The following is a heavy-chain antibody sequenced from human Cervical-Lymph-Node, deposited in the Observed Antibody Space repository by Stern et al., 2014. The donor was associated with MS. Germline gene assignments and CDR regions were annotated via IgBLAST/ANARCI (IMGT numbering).Heavy chain of an antibody. CDR1: GYTFSSYG. Sequence: QMQLVQSGAEVKKPGASVKVSCKASGYTFSSYGISWVRQAPGQGLEWMGWIRGYDGNTIYAQKLQGRVTMTTDTSTTTAYMELRSLRSDDTAVYYCARDPTHSSGYYTIDYWGQGTLVTVSS. CDR3: ARDPTHSSGYYTIDY. CDR2: IRGYDGNT. D-gene: IGHD3-22*01. J-gene: IGHJ4*02. V-gene: IGHV1-18*01.